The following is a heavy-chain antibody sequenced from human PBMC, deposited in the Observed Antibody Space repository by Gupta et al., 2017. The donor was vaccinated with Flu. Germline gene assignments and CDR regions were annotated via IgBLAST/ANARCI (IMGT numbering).Heavy chain of an antibody. D-gene: IGHD5-18*01. CDR2: ISGSGGST. CDR1: GFTLSSYA. V-gene: IGHV3-23*01. CDR3: AKVTLTPSYYYYGMDV. Sequence: EVQLLESGGGLVQPGGSLRLSCAASGFTLSSYAMSWVRQAPGKGLEWVSAISGSGGSTYYADSVKGRFTISRDNSKNTLYLQMNSLRAEDTAVYYCAKVTLTPSYYYYGMDVWGQGTTVTVSS. J-gene: IGHJ6*02.